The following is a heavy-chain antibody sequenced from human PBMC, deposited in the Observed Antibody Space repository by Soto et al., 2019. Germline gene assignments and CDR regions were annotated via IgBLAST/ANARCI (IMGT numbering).Heavy chain of an antibody. V-gene: IGHV1-8*01. Sequence: QVQLVQSGAEVKKPGASVKVSCKASGYTFISYDINWVRQATGQGLEWMGWMNPNTGDTGYAQKFQGRVTMTRNTSINTANLELSSMRSDDTAVYFCARGDGYIFDYWGQGTLVTASS. CDR2: MNPNTGDT. J-gene: IGHJ4*02. CDR3: ARGDGYIFDY. CDR1: GYTFISYD. D-gene: IGHD5-12*01.